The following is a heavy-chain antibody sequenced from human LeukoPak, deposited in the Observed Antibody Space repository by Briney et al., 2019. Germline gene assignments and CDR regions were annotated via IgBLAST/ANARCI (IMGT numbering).Heavy chain of an antibody. V-gene: IGHV4-34*01. J-gene: IGHJ6*02. CDR2: INHSGRT. D-gene: IGHD3-9*01. CDR1: GGSFSDYY. Sequence: SETLSLTCAVYGGSFSDYYWTWIRQSPGKGLEWIGEINHSGRTNYNPSLESRVTISLDTSKNQFSLKLNSVTAADTAVYYCARVPRGTGPTGYFYYDMDVWGQGTTVTVSS. CDR3: ARVPRGTGPTGYFYYDMDV.